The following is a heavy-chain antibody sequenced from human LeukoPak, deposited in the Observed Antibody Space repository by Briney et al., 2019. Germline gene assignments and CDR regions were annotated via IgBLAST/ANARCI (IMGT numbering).Heavy chain of an antibody. CDR1: GYTFTSYG. V-gene: IGHV1-18*01. Sequence: GASVKVSCKASGYTFTSYGISWVRQAPGQGLEWMGWISAYNGNTNYVQKLQGRVTMTTDTSTSTAYMELRSLRSDDTAVYYCARDFYDSSGYYYEADYWGQGTLVTVSS. J-gene: IGHJ4*02. CDR3: ARDFYDSSGYYYEADY. CDR2: ISAYNGNT. D-gene: IGHD3-22*01.